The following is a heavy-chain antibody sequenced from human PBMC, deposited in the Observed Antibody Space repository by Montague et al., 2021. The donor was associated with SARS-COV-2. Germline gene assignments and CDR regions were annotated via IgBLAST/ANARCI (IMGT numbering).Heavy chain of an antibody. D-gene: IGHD2-21*02. CDR2: ISYSGST. CDR3: ANFRRTLLLFGTVNYGIDV. J-gene: IGHJ6*02. V-gene: IGHV4-59*01. CDR1: GSSISSYY. Sequence: SETLSLTCTVSGSSISSYYWCWIRKPPGRGLQLIGYISYSGSTNYNPSLTSQVPISVDMSKNHFTLRLRSVTAAATAVYYCANFRRTLLLFGTVNYGIDVWGQGTTVTVSS.